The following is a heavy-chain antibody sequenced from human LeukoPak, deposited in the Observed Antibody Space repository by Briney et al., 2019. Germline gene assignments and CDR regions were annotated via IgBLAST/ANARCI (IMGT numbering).Heavy chain of an antibody. D-gene: IGHD3-22*01. Sequence: ASVKVACKASGGTFSSYAISWVRQAPGQGLEWMGGIIPIFGTANYAQKFQGRVTITADEYTSTAYMELSSLRSEDTAVYYCARGSIYYDSSGQYFQHWGQGTLVTVS. CDR3: ARGSIYYDSSGQYFQH. J-gene: IGHJ1*01. V-gene: IGHV1-69*13. CDR2: IIPIFGTA. CDR1: GGTFSSYA.